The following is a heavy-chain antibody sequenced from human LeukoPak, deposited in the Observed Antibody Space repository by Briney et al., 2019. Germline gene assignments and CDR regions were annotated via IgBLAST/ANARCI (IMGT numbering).Heavy chain of an antibody. V-gene: IGHV1-2*02. J-gene: IGHJ4*02. CDR3: ARDFQRRITMVRASGY. Sequence: GAVTVSCKASGCTLTGYYMHWVRQAPGRGREGVGLINSKSCCTHYVQRFPGRVTITTDTSISTAYMKLSRLRSDDTAVYYCARDFQRRITMVRASGYWGQGTLVTVSS. CDR2: INSKSCCT. D-gene: IGHD3-10*01. CDR1: GCTLTGYY.